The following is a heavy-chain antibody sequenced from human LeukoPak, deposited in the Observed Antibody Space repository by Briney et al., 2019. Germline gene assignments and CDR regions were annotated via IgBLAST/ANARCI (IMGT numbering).Heavy chain of an antibody. J-gene: IGHJ4*02. CDR1: GFTFSSYS. CDR2: ISSSSSYI. D-gene: IGHD6-13*01. V-gene: IGHV3-21*01. CDR3: ARDLYSSSWYEGCFDY. Sequence: GGSLRLSCAASGFTFSSYSMNWVRQAPGKGLEWVSSISSSSSYIYYADSVKGRFTISRDNAKNSLYLQMNSLRAEDTAVYYCARDLYSSSWYEGCFDYWGQGTLVTVSS.